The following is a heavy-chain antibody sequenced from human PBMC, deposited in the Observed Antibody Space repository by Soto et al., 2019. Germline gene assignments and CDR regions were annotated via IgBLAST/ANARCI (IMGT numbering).Heavy chain of an antibody. D-gene: IGHD3-16*01. V-gene: IGHV4-59*11. Sequence: SETLSLTCTVSGGSIFSHYWGWIRQPPGKGLEYIGYIYYSGSTNYNPSLKSLVTISVDMSREQFSLKLTSVTAADTAVYYCARGHNLGGSTFDIWGQGTSVTVSS. CDR1: GGSIFSHY. CDR3: ARGHNLGGSTFDI. CDR2: IYYSGST. J-gene: IGHJ3*02.